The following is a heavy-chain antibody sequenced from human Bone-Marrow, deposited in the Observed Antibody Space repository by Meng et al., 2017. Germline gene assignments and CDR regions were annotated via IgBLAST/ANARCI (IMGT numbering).Heavy chain of an antibody. V-gene: IGHV1-69*06. CDR3: ARGGSPGYGDYDY. J-gene: IGHJ4*02. Sequence: GQVVQCGAGVKKPGSSVKVSCKASGGTFSSYAISWVRQAPGQGLEWMGGIIPIFGTANYAQKFQGRVTITADKSASTAYMELSSLRSEDTAVYYCARGGSPGYGDYDYWGQGTLVTVFS. D-gene: IGHD4-17*01. CDR2: IIPIFGTA. CDR1: GGTFSSYA.